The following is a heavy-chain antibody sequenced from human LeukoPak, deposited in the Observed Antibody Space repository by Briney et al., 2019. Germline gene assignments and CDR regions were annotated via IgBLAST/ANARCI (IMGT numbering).Heavy chain of an antibody. V-gene: IGHV4-31*03. CDR3: ARETYDSSGSDAFDI. CDR1: GGSISSGGYY. CDR2: IYNSGST. J-gene: IGHJ3*02. D-gene: IGHD3-22*01. Sequence: SETLSLTCTVSGGSISSGGYYWSWIRQHPGKGLEWIGYIYNSGSTYYNPSLKSRVTISVDTSKNQFSLKLSSVTAADTAVYYCARETYDSSGSDAFDIWGQGTMVTVSS.